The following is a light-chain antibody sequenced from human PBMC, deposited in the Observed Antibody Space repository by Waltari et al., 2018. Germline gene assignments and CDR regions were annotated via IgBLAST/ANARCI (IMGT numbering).Light chain of an antibody. CDR2: GAS. J-gene: IGKJ2*01. CDR3: QQYGSPQHT. Sequence: ETVLTQSPGTLSLSPGETATLSCWASQSIANKFLAWYQKKPGQAPRLLIYGASSRATGVPNRFSGGGSGTYCTLSISRLEPEDFAVYFCQQYGSPQHTFGQGTKVESK. V-gene: IGKV3-20*01. CDR1: QSIANKF.